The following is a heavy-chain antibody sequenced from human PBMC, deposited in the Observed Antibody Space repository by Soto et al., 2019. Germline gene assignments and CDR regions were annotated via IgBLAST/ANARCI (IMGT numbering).Heavy chain of an antibody. Sequence: GGSLRLSCAASGFTFSSYSMNWVRQAPGKGLEWVSSISSSSSYIYYADSVKGRFTISRDNAKNSLYLQMNSLRAEDTAVYYCARDDSNPGGYYYYYGMDVWGQGTTVTVSS. CDR2: ISSSSSYI. J-gene: IGHJ6*02. D-gene: IGHD2-15*01. V-gene: IGHV3-21*04. CDR1: GFTFSSYS. CDR3: ARDDSNPGGYYYYYGMDV.